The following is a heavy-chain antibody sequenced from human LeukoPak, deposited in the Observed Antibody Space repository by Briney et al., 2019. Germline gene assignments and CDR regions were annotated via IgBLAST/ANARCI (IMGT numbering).Heavy chain of an antibody. CDR3: ARTVVVPAAPEEGTGYFDL. J-gene: IGHJ2*01. Sequence: SETLSLTCTVSGGSISIPSYSWGWVRQPPGKGLEWIGAIYYSESAYYNPSLKSRVTISVDTSKNQFSLNLTSVTAADTAVYYCARTVVVPAAPEEGTGYFDLWGRGTLVTVSS. CDR1: GGSISIPSYS. D-gene: IGHD2-2*01. V-gene: IGHV4-39*01. CDR2: IYYSESA.